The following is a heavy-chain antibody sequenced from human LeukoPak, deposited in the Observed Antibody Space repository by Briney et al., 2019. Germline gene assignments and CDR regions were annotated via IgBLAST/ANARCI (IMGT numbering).Heavy chain of an antibody. Sequence: PSETLSLTCTVSGGSISTYYWSWIRQPPGKGLEWIGYIFYSGGTNYNPPLKSRVTMSVDTSNNQFSLKLRSVTAADTAVYYCARGSSWYWNRFDYLGQGILVTVSS. V-gene: IGHV4-59*01. D-gene: IGHD6-13*01. CDR3: ARGSSWYWNRFDY. CDR1: GGSISTYY. J-gene: IGHJ4*02. CDR2: IFYSGGT.